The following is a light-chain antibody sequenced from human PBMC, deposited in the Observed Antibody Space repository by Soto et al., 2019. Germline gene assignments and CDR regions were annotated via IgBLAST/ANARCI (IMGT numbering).Light chain of an antibody. J-gene: IGKJ1*01. Sequence: EMVLTQSPGTLSLSPGERATLSCRARQSVSSSYLAWYQQKPGQAPRLLIYGASSRATGIPDRFSGSGSGTDFTLTISRLEPEDFAVYYCQQYGSSWTFGQGTKVEIK. V-gene: IGKV3-20*01. CDR1: QSVSSSY. CDR2: GAS. CDR3: QQYGSSWT.